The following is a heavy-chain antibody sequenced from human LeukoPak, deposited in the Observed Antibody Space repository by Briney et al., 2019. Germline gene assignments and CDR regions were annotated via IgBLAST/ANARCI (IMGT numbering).Heavy chain of an antibody. CDR2: INPNSGGT. CDR3: ARSSSSWRISDY. Sequence: GASVKISCKASGYTFTGYYMHWVRQAPGQGLEWMGWINPNSGGTNYAQKFQGRVTMTRDTSISTAYTELSRLRSDDTAVYYCARSSSSWRISDYWGQGTLVTVSS. CDR1: GYTFTGYY. V-gene: IGHV1-2*02. J-gene: IGHJ4*02. D-gene: IGHD6-13*01.